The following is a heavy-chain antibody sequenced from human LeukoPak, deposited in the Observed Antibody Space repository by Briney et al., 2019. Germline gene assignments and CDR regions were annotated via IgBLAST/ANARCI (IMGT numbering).Heavy chain of an antibody. CDR3: ARDVGGSYLRGYFDY. CDR1: GGSISSSSYY. CDR2: IYYSGST. Sequence: SETLSLTCTVSGGSISSSSYYWGWIRQPPGKGLEWIGSIYYSGSTYYNPSLKSRVTISVDTSKNQFSLKLSSVTAADTAVYYCARDVGGSYLRGYFDYWGQGTLVTVSS. V-gene: IGHV4-39*07. D-gene: IGHD1-26*01. J-gene: IGHJ4*02.